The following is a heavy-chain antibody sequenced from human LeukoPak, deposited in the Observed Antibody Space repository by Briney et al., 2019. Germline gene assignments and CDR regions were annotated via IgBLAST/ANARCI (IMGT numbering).Heavy chain of an antibody. J-gene: IGHJ3*02. D-gene: IGHD1-26*01. CDR3: AKVVGTYDAFDI. CDR2: ISGSGGST. Sequence: GGTLRLSCAASGFTFSSYGMSWVRQAPGEGLEWVSAISGSGGSTYYADSVKGRFTISRDNSKNTLYLQMNSLRAEDTALYYCAKVVGTYDAFDIWGQGTMVTVSS. CDR1: GFTFSSYG. V-gene: IGHV3-23*01.